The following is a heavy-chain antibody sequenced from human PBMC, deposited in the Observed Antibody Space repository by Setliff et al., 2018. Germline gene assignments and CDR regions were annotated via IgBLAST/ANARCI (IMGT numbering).Heavy chain of an antibody. J-gene: IGHJ4*02. CDR2: IYYSGST. Sequence: SETLSLTCTVSGDSISSGDDFWSWIRQPPGKGLEWIGSIYYSGSTYYNPSLKSRVTISVDTSKNQFSLKLSSVTAADTALYYCTVYNTGSSKDHYWGQGTPVTVSS. CDR3: TVYNTGSSKDHY. CDR1: GDSISSGDDF. D-gene: IGHD2-8*02. V-gene: IGHV4-39*01.